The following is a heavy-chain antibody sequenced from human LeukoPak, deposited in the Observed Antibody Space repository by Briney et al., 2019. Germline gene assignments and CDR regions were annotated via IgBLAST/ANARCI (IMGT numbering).Heavy chain of an antibody. J-gene: IGHJ4*02. Sequence: GGSLRLSCAASGFTFSSYWMHWVRQAPGKGLEWVSAISGSGGSTYYADSVKGRFTISRDNSKNTLYLQMNSLRAEDTAVYYCAKGRWLYKFDYWGQGTLVTVSS. CDR3: AKGRWLYKFDY. CDR2: ISGSGGST. V-gene: IGHV3-23*01. D-gene: IGHD3-9*01. CDR1: GFTFSSYW.